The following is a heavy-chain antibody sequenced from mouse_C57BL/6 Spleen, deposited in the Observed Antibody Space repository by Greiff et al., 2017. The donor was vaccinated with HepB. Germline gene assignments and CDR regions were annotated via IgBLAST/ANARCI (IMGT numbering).Heavy chain of an antibody. J-gene: IGHJ2*01. CDR3: ARRGDYSNYGDYFDY. Sequence: EVNLVESEGGLVQPGSSMKLSCTASGFTFSDYYMAWVRQVPEKGLEWVANINYDGSSTYYLDSLKSRFIISRDNAKNILYLQMSSLKSEDTATYDCARRGDYSNYGDYFDYWGQGTTLTVSS. CDR1: GFTFSDYY. D-gene: IGHD2-5*01. V-gene: IGHV5-16*01. CDR2: INYDGSST.